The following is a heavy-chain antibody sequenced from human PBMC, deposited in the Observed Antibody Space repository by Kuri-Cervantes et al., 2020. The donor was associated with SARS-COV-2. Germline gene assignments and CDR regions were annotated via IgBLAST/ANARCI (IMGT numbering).Heavy chain of an antibody. CDR2: ISGSGGST. CDR3: ARGGTDFWSGYSEDLGY. Sequence: GSLRLSCAASGFTFSSYAMSWVRQAPGKGLEWVSAISGSGGSTYYADSVKGRFTISRGDTKNSLYLQMNSLRAEDTAVYYCARGGTDFWSGYSEDLGYWGQGTLVTVSS. V-gene: IGHV3-23*01. J-gene: IGHJ4*02. CDR1: GFTFSSYA. D-gene: IGHD3-3*01.